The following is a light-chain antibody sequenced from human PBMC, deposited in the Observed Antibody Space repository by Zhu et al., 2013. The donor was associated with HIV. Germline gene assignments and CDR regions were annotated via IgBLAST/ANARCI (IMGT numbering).Light chain of an antibody. CDR1: QSVSSSY. V-gene: IGKV3-20*01. CDR2: AGS. J-gene: IGKJ4*01. Sequence: EIVLTQSPGTLSLSPGEGATLSCRASQSVSSSYLAWYQLRRGQAPRLLIYAGSSRATGVPDRFSGSGSGTDFALSISRLEPEDFAVYYCQQHVGTPVTFGGGTTVEMK. CDR3: QQHVGTPVT.